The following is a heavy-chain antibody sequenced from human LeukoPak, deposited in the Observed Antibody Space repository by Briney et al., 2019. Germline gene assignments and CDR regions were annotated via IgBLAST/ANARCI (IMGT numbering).Heavy chain of an antibody. CDR3: ARARRQWLVGANIRGDNPPYYYDY. CDR1: GGTFSSYA. V-gene: IGHV1-69*13. D-gene: IGHD6-19*01. J-gene: IGHJ4*02. CDR2: IIPIFGTA. Sequence: LWASVKVSCKASGGTFSSYAISWVRQAPGQGLEWMGGIIPIFGTANYAQKFQGRVTITADESTSTAYMELSSLRSEDTAVYYCARARRQWLVGANIRGDNPPYYYDYWGQGTLVTVSS.